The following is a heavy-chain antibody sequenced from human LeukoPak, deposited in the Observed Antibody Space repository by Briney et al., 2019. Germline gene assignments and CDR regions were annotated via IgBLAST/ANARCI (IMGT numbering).Heavy chain of an antibody. J-gene: IGHJ4*02. D-gene: IGHD1-1*01. CDR2: INPSSGST. V-gene: IGHV1-46*01. Sequence: GASVKVSCKASGYSFTRYYMSWVRQAPGQGLEWMGIINPSSGSTTYAQKFQGRVAMTRDVSTNTVYMELSSLRSEDTAVYYCARGRPETWKPTWSEKYYFDYWGQGTLVTVSS. CDR1: GYSFTRYY. CDR3: ARGRPETWKPTWSEKYYFDY.